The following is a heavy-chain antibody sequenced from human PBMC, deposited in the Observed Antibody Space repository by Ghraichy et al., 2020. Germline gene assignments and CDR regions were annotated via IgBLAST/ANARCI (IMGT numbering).Heavy chain of an antibody. D-gene: IGHD4-17*01. CDR1: GGSISSGDYY. CDR2: IYYSGST. V-gene: IGHV4-30-4*01. CDR3: ARDIGDSDAFDI. Sequence: SETLSLTCTVSGGSISSGDYYWSWIHQPPGKGLEWIGYIYYSGSTYYNPSLKSRVTISVDTSKNQFSLKLSSVTAADTAVYYCARDIGDSDAFDIWGQGTMVTVSS. J-gene: IGHJ3*02.